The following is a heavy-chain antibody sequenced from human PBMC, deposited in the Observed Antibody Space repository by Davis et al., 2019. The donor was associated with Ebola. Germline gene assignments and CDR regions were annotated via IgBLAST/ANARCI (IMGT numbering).Heavy chain of an antibody. CDR3: ARTALTSVSDSGLGYNYFGP. J-gene: IGHJ5*02. V-gene: IGHV4-34*01. D-gene: IGHD4-17*01. Sequence: MPSETLSLTCGVSNGSLSGFFWSWIRQPPGKGLEWLEEIRPGGSTNYSPSLKNRLTMSMDTSKNQVSLKLKSVTAADSAVYYCARTALTSVSDSGLGYNYFGPWGQGTLVTVSS. CDR1: NGSLSGFF. CDR2: IRPGGST.